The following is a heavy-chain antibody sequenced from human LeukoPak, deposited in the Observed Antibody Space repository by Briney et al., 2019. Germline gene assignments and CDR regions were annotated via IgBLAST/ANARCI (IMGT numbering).Heavy chain of an antibody. D-gene: IGHD1-1*01. CDR1: GFTFSVSW. Sequence: PGGSLRLSCAASGFTFSVSWMSWVRKAPGKGLEWVPKINYMRREKNSVDYVKDRFTISRDNAKNSLYLQMNSVRAEETAVYDCARGGTTFEHWGQGTLVTVSS. CDR3: ARGGTTFEH. J-gene: IGHJ4*02. V-gene: IGHV3-7*01. CDR2: INYMRREK.